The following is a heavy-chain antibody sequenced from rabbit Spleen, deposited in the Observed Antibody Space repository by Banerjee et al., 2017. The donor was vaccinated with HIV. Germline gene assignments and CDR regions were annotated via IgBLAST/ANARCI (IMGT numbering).Heavy chain of an antibody. Sequence: QVTETGGGLVQPGGSLTLSCKASGFDFTNYYITWVRQAPGKGLEWIGIIYAAKGSTDYASWVNGRFTISSDNAQSTVDLKMTSLTAADTATYFCARDLDGVIGWNFGWWGPGTLVTVS. V-gene: IGHV1S7*01. CDR1: GFDFTNYY. CDR3: ARDLDGVIGWNFGW. CDR2: IYAAKGST. D-gene: IGHD1-1*01. J-gene: IGHJ4*01.